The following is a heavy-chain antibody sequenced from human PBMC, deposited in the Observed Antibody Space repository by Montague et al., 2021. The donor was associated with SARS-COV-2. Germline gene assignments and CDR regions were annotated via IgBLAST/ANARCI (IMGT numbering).Heavy chain of an antibody. Sequence: SETLSLTCTVSGASISSNNYYWDWIRQPPGKGLEWIGSIYDSGSTYYNPSLKSRVTISVDTSKNHFSLKLNPVTAADTAVYYCARRGRKLLPVATTIGGFDIWGQGTMVTVSS. CDR3: ARRGRKLLPVATTIGGFDI. J-gene: IGHJ3*02. CDR1: GASISSNNYY. D-gene: IGHD5-12*01. V-gene: IGHV4-39*02. CDR2: IYDSGST.